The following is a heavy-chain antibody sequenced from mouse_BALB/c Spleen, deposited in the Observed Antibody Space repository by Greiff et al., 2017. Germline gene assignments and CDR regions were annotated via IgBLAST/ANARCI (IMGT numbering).Heavy chain of an antibody. CDR3: ARGGVRLAWFAY. V-gene: IGHV5-6-5*01. J-gene: IGHJ3*01. Sequence: EVLLVESGGGLVKPGGSLKLSCAASGFTFSSYAMSWVRQTPEKWLEWVASISSGGSTYYPDSVKGRFTIFSANARNILYLQMSSRRSEDTAMYYCARGGVRLAWFAYWGQGTLVTVSA. CDR1: GFTFSSYA. D-gene: IGHD2-1*01. CDR2: ISSGGST.